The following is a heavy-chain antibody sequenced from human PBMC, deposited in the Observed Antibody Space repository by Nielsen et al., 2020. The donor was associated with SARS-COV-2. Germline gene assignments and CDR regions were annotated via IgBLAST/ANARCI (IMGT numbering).Heavy chain of an antibody. CDR2: IKEDGSEK. J-gene: IGHJ4*01. Sequence: VRQMPGKGLEWVANIKEDGSEKHYVGSVKGRFTISRDNANNLLYLQMNSLRAEDTAVYYCVGGHVLRFLEWLGQFDYWGHGTLVTRLL. V-gene: IGHV3-7*04. D-gene: IGHD3-3*01. CDR3: VGGHVLRFLEWLGQFDY.